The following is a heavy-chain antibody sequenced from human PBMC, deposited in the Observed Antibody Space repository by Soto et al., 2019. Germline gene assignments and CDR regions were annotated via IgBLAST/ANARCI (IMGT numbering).Heavy chain of an antibody. J-gene: IGHJ4*02. CDR3: AKESTMALSVRAIDY. D-gene: IGHD2-8*01. CDR1: RFTFSSYA. V-gene: IGHV3-23*01. CDR2: ISGSGGST. Sequence: GGSLRLSCAASRFTFSSYAMSWVRQAPGKGLEWVSAISGSGGSTYYADSVKGRFTISRDNSKNTLYLQMNSLRAEDTAVYYCAKESTMALSVRAIDYWGQGTLVTVSS.